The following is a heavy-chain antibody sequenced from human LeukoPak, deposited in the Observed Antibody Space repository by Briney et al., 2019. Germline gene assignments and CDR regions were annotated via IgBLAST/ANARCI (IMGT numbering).Heavy chain of an antibody. D-gene: IGHD3-3*01. V-gene: IGHV1-18*01. CDR1: GYTFTSYG. CDR3: ARGPITIFGVVIPFDY. Sequence: ASVKVSCKASGYTFTSYGISWVRQAPGQGLEWMGWISAHNGNTNYARKLQGRVTMTTDTSTSTAYMELRSLRSDDTAVYYCARGPITIFGVVIPFDYWGQGTLVTVSS. J-gene: IGHJ4*02. CDR2: ISAHNGNT.